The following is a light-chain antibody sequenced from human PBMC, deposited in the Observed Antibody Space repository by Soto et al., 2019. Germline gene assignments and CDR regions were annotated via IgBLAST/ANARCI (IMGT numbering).Light chain of an antibody. CDR1: QSVSSSY. V-gene: IGKV3-20*01. CDR3: QQYGSSSWP. J-gene: IGKJ1*01. CDR2: GTS. Sequence: EIVLTQSPGTLSLSPGERATSSCRASQSVSSSYLAWYQQKPGQAPRLLIYGTSSRATAIPDRFSGSGSGTDFTLTISRLEPEDFAVYYCQQYGSSSWPFGQGTKVEIK.